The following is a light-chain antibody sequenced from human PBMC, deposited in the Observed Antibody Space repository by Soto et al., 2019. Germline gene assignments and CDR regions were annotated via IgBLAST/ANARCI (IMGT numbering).Light chain of an antibody. CDR1: QSISSW. CDR2: DVS. J-gene: IGKJ1*01. Sequence: DIRMTQSPSTLSASVGGRVTITCRASQSISSWVAWYQQKPGKAPNLLIYDVSSLETGVPARFSGSGSGTEFTLTISSLQPEDFATYYCQQYLSYPWTFGQGTKVDNK. CDR3: QQYLSYPWT. V-gene: IGKV1-5*01.